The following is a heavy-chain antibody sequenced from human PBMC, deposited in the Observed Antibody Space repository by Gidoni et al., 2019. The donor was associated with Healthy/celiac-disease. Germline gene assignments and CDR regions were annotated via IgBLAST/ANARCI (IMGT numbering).Heavy chain of an antibody. D-gene: IGHD3-3*01. CDR2: INHSGST. J-gene: IGHJ5*02. CDR3: ARGLMYYDFWSGYFWAWFDP. V-gene: IGHV4-34*01. Sequence: QVQLQQWGAGLLKPSETLSLTCAVYGGSFSGYYWSWIRQPPGTGLEWIGEINHSGSTNYNPSLKSRVTISVDTSKNQFSLKLSSVTAADTAVYYCARGLMYYDFWSGYFWAWFDPWGQGTLVTVSS. CDR1: GGSFSGYY.